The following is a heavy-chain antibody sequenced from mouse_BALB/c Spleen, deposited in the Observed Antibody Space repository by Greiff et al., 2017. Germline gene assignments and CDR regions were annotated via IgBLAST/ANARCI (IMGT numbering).Heavy chain of an antibody. V-gene: IGHV5-9*03. D-gene: IGHD2-2*01. CDR1: GFTFSSYT. CDR3: ARYEGYYGYDGFAY. Sequence: EVKLQESGGGLVKPGGSLKLSCAASGFTFSSYTMSWVRQTPEKRLEWVATISGGGGNTYYPDSVKGRFTISRDNAKNNLYLQMSSLRSEDTALYYCARYEGYYGYDGFAYWGQGTLVTVSA. J-gene: IGHJ3*01. CDR2: ISGGGGNT.